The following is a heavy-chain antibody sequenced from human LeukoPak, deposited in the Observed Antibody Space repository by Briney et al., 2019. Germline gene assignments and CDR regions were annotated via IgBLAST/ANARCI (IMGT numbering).Heavy chain of an antibody. CDR1: GFIYSHYG. V-gene: IGHV3-33*01. D-gene: IGHD4-11*01. CDR3: ARDAQRGFDYSNSLEY. CDR2: IWSDGSNR. Sequence: GGSLRLSCAASGFIYSHYGMHWVRQAPGKGLEWVAVIWSDGSNRFYAGSVKGRFTISRDNPQNTLFLQMNSLRAEDTAMYYCARDAQRGFDYSNSLEYWGHGTLVTVSS. J-gene: IGHJ4*01.